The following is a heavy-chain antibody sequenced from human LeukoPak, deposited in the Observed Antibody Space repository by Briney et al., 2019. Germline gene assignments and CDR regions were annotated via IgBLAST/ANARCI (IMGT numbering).Heavy chain of an antibody. Sequence: SETLSLTCTVSGGSISSGDYYRSWIRQPPGKGLEWIGYIYYSGSTYYNPSLKSRVTISVDTSKNQFSLKLSSVTAADTAVYYCARESNKVVRGVIITHAFDYWGQGTLVTVSS. D-gene: IGHD3-10*01. CDR2: IYYSGST. V-gene: IGHV4-30-4*08. CDR1: GGSISSGDYY. CDR3: ARESNKVVRGVIITHAFDY. J-gene: IGHJ4*02.